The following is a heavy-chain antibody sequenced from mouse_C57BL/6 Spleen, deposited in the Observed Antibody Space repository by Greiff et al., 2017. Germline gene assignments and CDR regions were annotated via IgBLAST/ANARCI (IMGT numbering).Heavy chain of an antibody. CDR2: ISSGSSTI. V-gene: IGHV5-17*01. D-gene: IGHD2-4*01. Sequence: EVKVVESGGGLVKPGGSLKLSCAASGFTFSDYGMHWVRQAPEKGLEWVAYISSGSSTIYYADTVKGRFTISRDNAKNTLFLQMTSLRSEDTAMYYCARNPIYYDYDGYAMDYWGQGTSVTVSS. CDR1: GFTFSDYG. CDR3: ARNPIYYDYDGYAMDY. J-gene: IGHJ4*01.